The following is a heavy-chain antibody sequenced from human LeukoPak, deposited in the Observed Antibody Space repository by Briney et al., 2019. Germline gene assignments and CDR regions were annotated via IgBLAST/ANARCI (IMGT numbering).Heavy chain of an antibody. J-gene: IGHJ4*02. D-gene: IGHD1-26*01. CDR2: INPSGGST. CDR1: GYTFTSYY. CDR3: ARGESIGIVGATTGY. Sequence: GASVKVSCKASGYTFTSYYMHWVRQAPGQGLEWMGIINPSGGSTSYAQKFQGRATMTRDTSTSTVYMELSSLRSEDTAAYYCARGESIGIVGATTGYWGQGTLVTVSS. V-gene: IGHV1-46*01.